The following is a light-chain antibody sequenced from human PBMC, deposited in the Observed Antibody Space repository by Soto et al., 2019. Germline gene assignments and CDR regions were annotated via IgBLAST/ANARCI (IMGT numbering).Light chain of an antibody. CDR1: SSDVGGYNY. CDR3: SSYTSSNIDYV. Sequence: QSALTQPASVSGSPGQSITISCTGTSSDVGGYNYVSWYQQHPGKAPKLMIYEVSNRPSGVSNRFSGSKSSNTASLTISGLQAEDEADYYCSSYTSSNIDYVFGTGTKVTVL. CDR2: EVS. J-gene: IGLJ1*01. V-gene: IGLV2-14*01.